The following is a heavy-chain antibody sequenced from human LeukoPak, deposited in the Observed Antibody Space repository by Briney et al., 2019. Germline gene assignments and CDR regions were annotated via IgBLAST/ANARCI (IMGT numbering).Heavy chain of an antibody. CDR2: IYYSGST. V-gene: IGHV4-31*03. Sequence: SETLSLTCTVSGGSISTPGYYWNWIRQHPGKGLEWIGYIYYSGSTYYNPSLKSRVTISVDTSKNQFSLKLSSVTAADTAVYYCANRGAYCNADCYLPAFDYWGQGTLVAVSP. CDR3: ANRGAYCNADCYLPAFDY. J-gene: IGHJ4*02. CDR1: GGSISTPGYY. D-gene: IGHD2-21*02.